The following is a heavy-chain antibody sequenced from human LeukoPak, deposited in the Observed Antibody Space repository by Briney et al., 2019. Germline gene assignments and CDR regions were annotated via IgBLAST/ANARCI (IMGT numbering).Heavy chain of an antibody. D-gene: IGHD6-13*01. Sequence: GGSLRLSCSASGFTFSRYNMHWVRQAPGKGLECVSAITSNGGGTYYADSVKGRFTISRDNSKNTLYLQMSSMRAEDTAVYYCVRRIVESGNKCFGSWGQGTLVPVSS. CDR1: GFTFSRYN. J-gene: IGHJ5*01. V-gene: IGHV3-64D*09. CDR3: VRRIVESGNKCFGS. CDR2: ITSNGGGT.